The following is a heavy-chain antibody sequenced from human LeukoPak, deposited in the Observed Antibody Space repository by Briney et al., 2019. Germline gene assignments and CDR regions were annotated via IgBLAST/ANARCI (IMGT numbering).Heavy chain of an antibody. V-gene: IGHV3-23*01. CDR2: ISGSGGST. Sequence: GGSLRLSCAASGFTFSDNGMSWVRRAPGKGLEWVSAISGSGGSTYYADSVKGRFTISRDNSKNTLYLQMNSLRAEDTAVYYCAKGGYPAEQPPTGYMDVWGKGTTVTISS. D-gene: IGHD5-12*01. CDR3: AKGGYPAEQPPTGYMDV. J-gene: IGHJ6*03. CDR1: GFTFSDNG.